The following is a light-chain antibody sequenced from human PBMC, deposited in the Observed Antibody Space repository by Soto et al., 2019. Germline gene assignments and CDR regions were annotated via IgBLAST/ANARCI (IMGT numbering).Light chain of an antibody. V-gene: IGKV1-5*01. CDR3: QQYHVYSGVT. J-gene: IGKJ4*01. CDR2: DAS. CDR1: QSVSRW. Sequence: DIQMTQSPSTLSAIVGDRVTITCRASQSVSRWLAWYQQKPGKAPKLLIFDASTLESGVPSRFGGSGSGTEFTLTIRSLQADDFATYYCQQYHVYSGVTFGGGTMVEI.